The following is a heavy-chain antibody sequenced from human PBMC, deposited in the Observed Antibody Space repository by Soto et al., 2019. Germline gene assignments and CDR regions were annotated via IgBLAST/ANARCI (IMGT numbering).Heavy chain of an antibody. Sequence: GGSLRLSCAASGFTFSSYEMNWVRQAPGKGLEWVSYISSSGSTIYYADSVKGRFTISRDNAKNSLYLQMNSLRAEDTAVYYCAGLGERPDYWGQGTLVTVSS. V-gene: IGHV3-48*03. D-gene: IGHD2-21*01. CDR3: AGLGERPDY. J-gene: IGHJ4*02. CDR2: ISSSGSTI. CDR1: GFTFSSYE.